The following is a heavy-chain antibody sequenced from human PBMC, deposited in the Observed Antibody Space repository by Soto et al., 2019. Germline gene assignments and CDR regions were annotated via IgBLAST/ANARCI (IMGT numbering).Heavy chain of an antibody. CDR2: IIPIFGTA. CDR1: GGTFSSYA. J-gene: IGHJ6*02. D-gene: IGHD3-3*01. CDR3: ARVLPGRDFWDGMDV. V-gene: IGHV1-69*01. Sequence: QVQLVQSGAEVKKPGSSVKVSCKASGGTFSSYAISWVRQAPGQGLEWMGGIIPIFGTANYAQKFQGRVTITADESTSTGYIELSSLRSEDTAVYYCARVLPGRDFWDGMDVWGQGTTVTVSS.